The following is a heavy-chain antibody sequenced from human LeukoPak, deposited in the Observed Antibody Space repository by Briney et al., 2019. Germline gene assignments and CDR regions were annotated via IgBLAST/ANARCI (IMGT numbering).Heavy chain of an antibody. CDR1: GYMFTGYY. CDR2: INPDNGGA. CDR3: ARDGDSGYDSFDWFDP. V-gene: IGHV1-2*02. Sequence: ASVKVSCKASGYMFTGYYMHWVRQAPGQGPEWMGWINPDNGGANYAQRFQDRVTMTSDTSISTAYMELSRLRSDDTAVYYCARDGDSGYDSFDWFDPWGQGTLVTVSS. D-gene: IGHD5-12*01. J-gene: IGHJ5*02.